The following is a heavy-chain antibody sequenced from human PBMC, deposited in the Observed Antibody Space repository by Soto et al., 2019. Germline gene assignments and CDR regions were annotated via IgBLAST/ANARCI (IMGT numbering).Heavy chain of an antibody. CDR2: IVPIVDTS. Sequence: QVQLVQSGAEVRQPASSVKVSCKTSGGTFSSYAISWVRQAPGQGLEWMGGIVPIVDTSTYAQKFQGRVTITADGSTSTVYMEPSSLRSDDTAVYYCVRDVAFPGCPDNWGQGNLVTFSS. CDR3: VRDVAFPGCPDN. V-gene: IGHV1-69*12. CDR1: GGTFSSYA. J-gene: IGHJ4*02. D-gene: IGHD2-15*01.